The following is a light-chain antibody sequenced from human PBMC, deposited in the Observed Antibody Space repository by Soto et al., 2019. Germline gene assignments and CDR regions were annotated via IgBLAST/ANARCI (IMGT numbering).Light chain of an antibody. Sequence: DIQMTQSPSTLSASVGDRVTITCRASQSINRWLAWYQQKPGEAPKLLIYKASTLESGVPSRFSGGGIGTEFPLSISSLQPDDFATYYCQQYSTYPYIFGQGTKVDIK. CDR3: QQYSTYPYI. J-gene: IGKJ2*01. CDR2: KAS. V-gene: IGKV1-5*03. CDR1: QSINRW.